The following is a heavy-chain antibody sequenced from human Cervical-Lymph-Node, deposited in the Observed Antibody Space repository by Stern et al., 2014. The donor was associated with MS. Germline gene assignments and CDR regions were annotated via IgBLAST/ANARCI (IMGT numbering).Heavy chain of an antibody. J-gene: IGHJ6*02. V-gene: IGHV1-69*01. D-gene: IGHD1-26*01. Sequence: QVQLVQSGAEVKKPGSSVKVSCKASGGTFSSYAMSWVRQAPGKGLEWVGGIIPIFGTENYAQTVQGRVTITADESKRTAYMELSSLRSEDTAVYYCARGELKEGLVLGMDVWGQGTTVTVSS. CDR1: GGTFSSYA. CDR3: ARGELKEGLVLGMDV. CDR2: IIPIFGTE.